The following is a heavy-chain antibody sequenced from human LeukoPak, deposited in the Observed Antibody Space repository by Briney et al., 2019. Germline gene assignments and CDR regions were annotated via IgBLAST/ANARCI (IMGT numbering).Heavy chain of an antibody. J-gene: IGHJ4*02. CDR2: MYPGDSDT. CDR3: ARGTVTTSDY. V-gene: IGHV5-51*01. D-gene: IGHD4-17*01. Sequence: GGSLKISCKGSGYSFNTYWIGWVRQVPGKGLEWMGIMYPGDSDTRYSPSFQGQVTISADKFINTAYLQWSSLKVSDTAMYYCARGTVTTSDYWGQGTLVTVSS. CDR1: GYSFNTYW.